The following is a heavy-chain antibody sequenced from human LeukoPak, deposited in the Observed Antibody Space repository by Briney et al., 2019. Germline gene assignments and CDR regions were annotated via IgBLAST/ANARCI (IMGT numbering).Heavy chain of an antibody. J-gene: IGHJ4*02. CDR1: GFTFSSYA. V-gene: IGHV3-23*01. D-gene: IGHD5-18*01. CDR2: ISGSGYR. CDR3: AKHRGGYNYGDFDY. Sequence: PGGSLRLSCTASGFTFSSYAMSWVRQAPGKGLEWVSGISGSGYRYYADSVKGRSTISRDNSKNTLFLQMNSLRAEDTAVYYCAKHRGGYNYGDFDYWGQGTLVTVSS.